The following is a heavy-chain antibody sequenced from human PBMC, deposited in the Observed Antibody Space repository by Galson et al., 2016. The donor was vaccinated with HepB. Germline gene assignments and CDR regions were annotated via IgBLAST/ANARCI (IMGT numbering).Heavy chain of an antibody. D-gene: IGHD1-1*01. Sequence: TLSLTRIVSGGSISSGDYYWSWIRQHPGKGLEWIGHIYYSGSTYHNPSLKSRLTISVDTSKNQYSLKLSSVTAADTAVYYCARVPLERRGPGYFHHWGQGALVTVSS. J-gene: IGHJ4*02. V-gene: IGHV4-31*03. CDR1: GGSISSGDYY. CDR3: ARVPLERRGPGYFHH. CDR2: IYYSGST.